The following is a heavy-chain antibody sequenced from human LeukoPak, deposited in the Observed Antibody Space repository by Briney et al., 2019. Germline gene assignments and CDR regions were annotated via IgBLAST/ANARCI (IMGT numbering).Heavy chain of an antibody. V-gene: IGHV4-31*03. CDR3: ARDRFVVVPAAVDPLYYYYGMDV. Sequence: PSETLSLTCTVSGGSISSGGYYWSWIRQHPGKGLEWTGYIYYSGSTYYNPSLKSRVTISVDTSKNQFSLKLSSVTAADTAVYYCARDRFVVVPAAVDPLYYYYGMDVWGQGTTVTVSS. J-gene: IGHJ6*02. D-gene: IGHD2-2*01. CDR1: GGSISSGGYY. CDR2: IYYSGST.